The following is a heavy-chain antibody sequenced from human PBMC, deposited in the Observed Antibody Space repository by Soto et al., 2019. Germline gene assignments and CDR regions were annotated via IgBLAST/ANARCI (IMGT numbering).Heavy chain of an antibody. CDR2: IIPILGTA. D-gene: IGHD3-3*01. V-gene: IGHV1-69*12. CDR1: GGPFSSYA. Sequence: QVQLVQSGAEVKKPGSSVKVSCKASGGPFSSYAISWVRQAPGQGLEWMGGIIPILGTANYAQKFQGRVTITADESTSTAYMELSSLRSEDTAVYYCATTYYEGYYYGMDVWGQGTTVTVSS. J-gene: IGHJ6*02. CDR3: ATTYYEGYYYGMDV.